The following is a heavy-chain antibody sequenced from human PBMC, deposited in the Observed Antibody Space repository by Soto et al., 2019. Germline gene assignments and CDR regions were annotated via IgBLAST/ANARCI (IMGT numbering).Heavy chain of an antibody. CDR3: ALTLPNVLPFFDYPNWFVP. Sequence: GPTLVNPTPALKLYCTFSGFSLSTSGMGVRWISQPPGKALQWLSRIDSYYYNLYSTSLKTILTISMATSKNQVVLTITNMDPVDTATYYCALTLPNVLPFFDYPNWFVPCCGVSSVTFSS. CDR2: IDSYYYN. CDR1: GFSLSTSGMG. D-gene: IGHD3-9*01. V-gene: IGHV2-70*04. J-gene: IGHJ5*02.